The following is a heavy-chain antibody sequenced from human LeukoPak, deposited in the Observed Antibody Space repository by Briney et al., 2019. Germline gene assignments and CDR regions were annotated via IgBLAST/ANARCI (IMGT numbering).Heavy chain of an antibody. CDR3: ARRYYYAFDM. D-gene: IGHD3-10*01. V-gene: IGHV4-34*01. CDR2: INHSGST. CDR1: GGSFSGYY. J-gene: IGHJ3*02. Sequence: KPSETLSLTCAVYGGSFSGYYWSWIRQPPGKGLEWIGEINHSGSTNYNPSLKSRVTISVDTSKNQFSLKLSSVTAADTAVYYCARRYYYAFDMWGQGTVVIVSS.